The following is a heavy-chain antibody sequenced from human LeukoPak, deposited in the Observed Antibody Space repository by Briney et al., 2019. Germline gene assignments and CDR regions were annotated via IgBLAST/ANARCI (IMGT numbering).Heavy chain of an antibody. J-gene: IGHJ4*02. V-gene: IGHV3-48*01. CDR1: GFTFSTYS. CDR3: AKEGYYYDSSGYYYDY. CDR2: ISTSSSTM. D-gene: IGHD3-22*01. Sequence: GGSLRLSCTVSGFTFSTYSMNWVRQAPGKGLEWVSYISTSSSTMYADSVKGRFTISRDNSKNTLYLQMNSLRAEDTAVYYCAKEGYYYDSSGYYYDYWGQGTLVTVSS.